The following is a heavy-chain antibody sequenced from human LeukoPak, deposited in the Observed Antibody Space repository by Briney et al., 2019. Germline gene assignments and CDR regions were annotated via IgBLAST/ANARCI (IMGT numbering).Heavy chain of an antibody. D-gene: IGHD4-11*01. CDR2: ISSSSSSI. J-gene: IGHJ4*02. CDR1: GFTFSSYS. CDR3: ARVNYNKSPNYYFDY. V-gene: IGHV3-48*01. Sequence: PGGSLRLSCAASGFTFSSYSMNWVRQAPGKGLEWVSYISSSSSSIYYADSVKGRFTISRDNAKNSLYLQMNSLRAEDTAVYYCARVNYNKSPNYYFDYCGQGTLVTVSS.